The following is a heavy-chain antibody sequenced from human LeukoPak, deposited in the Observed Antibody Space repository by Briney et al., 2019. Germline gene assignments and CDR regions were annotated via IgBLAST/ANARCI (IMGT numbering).Heavy chain of an antibody. Sequence: SETLSLTCTVSGGSISSGDYYWSWIRQPPGKGLEWIGEINHSGSTNYNPSLKSRVTISVDTSKNQFSLKLSSVTAADTAVYYCARGLIHDYGDYVLKYNWFDPWGQGTLVTVSS. D-gene: IGHD4-17*01. CDR2: INHSGST. CDR3: ARGLIHDYGDYVLKYNWFDP. V-gene: IGHV4-39*07. CDR1: GGSISSGDYY. J-gene: IGHJ5*02.